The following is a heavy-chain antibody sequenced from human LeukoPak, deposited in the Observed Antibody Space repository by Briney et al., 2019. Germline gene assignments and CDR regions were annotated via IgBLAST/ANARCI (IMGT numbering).Heavy chain of an antibody. CDR2: INTDGRTP. D-gene: IGHD2-2*03. J-gene: IGHJ4*02. CDR1: GFTFTTFW. Sequence: GGSLRLSCAASGFTFTTFWMNWVRQAPGEGLVWVSLINTDGRTPTYADSVKGRLTISRDNAKNTLYLQMNSLRAEDTAVYYCARDLHGSPDWWGQGTLVTVSS. V-gene: IGHV3-74*01. CDR3: ARDLHGSPDW.